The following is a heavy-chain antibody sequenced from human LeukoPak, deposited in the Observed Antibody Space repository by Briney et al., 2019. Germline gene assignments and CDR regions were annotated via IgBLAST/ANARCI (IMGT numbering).Heavy chain of an antibody. CDR1: GFTFGDYG. D-gene: IGHD3-3*01. CDR3: TRDDFWSGYLTYGMDV. Sequence: GGSLRLSCTASGFTFGDYGMSWVRQAPGKGLEWVSFIRSKAYGGTTEYAASAKGRFTISRDDSKSIAYLQMNSLKTEDTTVYYCTRDDFWSGYLTYGMDVWGQGTTVTVSS. J-gene: IGHJ6*02. CDR2: IRSKAYGGTT. V-gene: IGHV3-49*04.